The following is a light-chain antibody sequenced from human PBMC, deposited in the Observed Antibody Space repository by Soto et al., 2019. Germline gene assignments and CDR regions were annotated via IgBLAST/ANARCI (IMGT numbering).Light chain of an antibody. CDR3: AAWDDRLSGPV. CDR2: RNN. CDR1: SSNIGSNY. Sequence: QSVLTQPPPASGTPGQRVTISCSGSSSNIGSNYVYWYQQLPGTAPKLLIYRNNQRPSGVPDRFSGAKSGTSASLVISGLRSEDEAEYYCAAWDDRLSGPVFGTGTKVTVL. V-gene: IGLV1-47*01. J-gene: IGLJ1*01.